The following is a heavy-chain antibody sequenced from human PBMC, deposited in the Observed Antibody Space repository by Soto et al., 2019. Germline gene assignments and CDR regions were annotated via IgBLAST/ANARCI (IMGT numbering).Heavy chain of an antibody. V-gene: IGHV4-4*02. CDR2: ISYSGGA. J-gene: IGHJ5*02. CDR3: ARDVEDHGDYSRFDP. D-gene: IGHD4-17*01. Sequence: QVELQESGPGLVKPSGTLSLTCAVSGASISSGNWWNWVRQPPGQGLEWIGEISYSGGANYNPSLKSRVTISVDESKNQFSLKLTSVTAADTAVYFCARDVEDHGDYSRFDPWGQGTLVTVSS. CDR1: GASISSGNW.